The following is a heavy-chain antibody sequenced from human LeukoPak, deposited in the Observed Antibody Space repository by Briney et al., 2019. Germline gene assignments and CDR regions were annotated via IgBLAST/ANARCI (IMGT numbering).Heavy chain of an antibody. V-gene: IGHV3-7*04. D-gene: IGHD1-20*01. CDR1: EVIFSGYW. J-gene: IGHJ4*02. CDR3: ARNNNWRFDY. Sequence: GGSLRLSCAVSEVIFSGYWMTWVRQAPGKGLEWVANINVDGSEEYYVDSVKGRFTISRDNAKNSLYLQMNSLRAEETAVYYCARNNNWRFDYWGQGTLVTASS. CDR2: INVDGSEE.